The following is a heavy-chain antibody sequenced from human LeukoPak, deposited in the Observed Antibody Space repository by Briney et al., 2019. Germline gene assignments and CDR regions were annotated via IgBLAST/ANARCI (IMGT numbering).Heavy chain of an antibody. D-gene: IGHD3-10*01. CDR3: AKGDHYGSGSLFKNGMDV. V-gene: IGHV3-23*01. CDR2: VTASAGNT. Sequence: GGSLRLSCAASGFTFSSYAMSWVRQAPGKGLEWVSAVTASAGNTYYADSVKGRFTISRDNPKNTLYLQVTSLRAEDTAVYYCAKGDHYGSGSLFKNGMDVWGHGTTVTVSS. J-gene: IGHJ6*02. CDR1: GFTFSSYA.